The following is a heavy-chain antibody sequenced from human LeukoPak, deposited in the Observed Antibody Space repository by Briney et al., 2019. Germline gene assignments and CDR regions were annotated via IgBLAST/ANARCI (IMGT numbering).Heavy chain of an antibody. CDR3: ARVWNYGRYYYYMDV. J-gene: IGHJ6*03. Sequence: ASVKVSCKASGYTFTSYDINWVRQATGQGLEWMGWMNPNSGNTGYAQKFQGRVTMTRNTSISTAYMELSSLRSEDTAVYHCARVWNYGRYYYYMDVWGKGTTVTVSS. D-gene: IGHD1-7*01. CDR1: GYTFTSYD. CDR2: MNPNSGNT. V-gene: IGHV1-8*01.